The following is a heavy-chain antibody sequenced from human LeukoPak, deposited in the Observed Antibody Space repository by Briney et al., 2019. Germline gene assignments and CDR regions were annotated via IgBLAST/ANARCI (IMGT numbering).Heavy chain of an antibody. D-gene: IGHD1-26*01. J-gene: IGHJ4*02. CDR2: INPNSGGT. CDR1: GYTFTDYY. Sequence: DSVKVSCKASGYTFTDYYIHWVRQAPGQGLEWLGWINPNSGGTSYAQRFQGRVTMTRDTSIWTAYMELSSLTSDATAVYYCATMGATYFDKWGRGTVVTVSS. V-gene: IGHV1-2*02. CDR3: ATMGATYFDK.